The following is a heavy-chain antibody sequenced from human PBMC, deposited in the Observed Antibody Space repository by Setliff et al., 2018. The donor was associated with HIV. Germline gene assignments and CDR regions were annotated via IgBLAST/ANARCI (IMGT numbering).Heavy chain of an antibody. D-gene: IGHD2-2*01. V-gene: IGHV4-39*07. Sequence: SETLSLTCTVSGGSISSSSYYWGWIRQPPGRGLEWIGSIYYSGSTYYNPSLKSRVTISVDTSKNQFSLKLSSVTAADTAVYYCARETRSSFAMDDASDIWGQGTMVTVSS. CDR2: IYYSGST. J-gene: IGHJ3*02. CDR1: GGSISSSSYY. CDR3: ARETRSSFAMDDASDI.